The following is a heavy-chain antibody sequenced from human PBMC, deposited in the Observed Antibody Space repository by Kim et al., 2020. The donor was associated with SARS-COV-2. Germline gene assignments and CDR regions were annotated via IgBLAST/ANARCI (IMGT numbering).Heavy chain of an antibody. CDR3: AREETGYFDY. CDR2: GRT. J-gene: IGHJ4*02. Sequence: GRTNNTPHHKSRVTGSGDTSKNPFSLKLGSVTAADTAVYYCAREETGYFDYWGQGTLVTVSS. V-gene: IGHV4-31*02.